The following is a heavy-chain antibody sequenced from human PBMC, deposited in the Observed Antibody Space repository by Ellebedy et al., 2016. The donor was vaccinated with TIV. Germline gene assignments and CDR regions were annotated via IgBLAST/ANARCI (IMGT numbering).Heavy chain of an antibody. D-gene: IGHD6-13*01. CDR1: GRSIRSGSYH. CDR3: ARILPGYSCEIDH. Sequence: MPGGSLRLSCTVSGRSIRSGSYHRGWLRQPPGTGLEWIGRIYYNGSTYYSPSLKSRVTLSVDLSKNHFSLKLNSVTAADSAVYFCARILPGYSCEIDHWGQGTLVSVSS. J-gene: IGHJ4*02. V-gene: IGHV4-39*02. CDR2: IYYNGST.